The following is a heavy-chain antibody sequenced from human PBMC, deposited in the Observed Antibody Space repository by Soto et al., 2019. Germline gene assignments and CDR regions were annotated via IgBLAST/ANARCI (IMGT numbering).Heavy chain of an antibody. V-gene: IGHV3-30*18. J-gene: IGHJ4*02. Sequence: QVQLVESGGGVVKPGRSLRLSCVASGFTLSHYDMNWVRQAPGKGLEWVAVVSYDGSNKYYGDSVRGRFTISRDNSKNTLYLQMNGLRAEDTAVYYCAKGELINPQLFEFWGQGALVTVSS. CDR3: AKGELINPQLFEF. CDR1: GFTLSHYD. D-gene: IGHD1-26*01. CDR2: VSYDGSNK.